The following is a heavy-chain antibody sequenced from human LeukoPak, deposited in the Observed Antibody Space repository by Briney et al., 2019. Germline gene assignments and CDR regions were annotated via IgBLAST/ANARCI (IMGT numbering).Heavy chain of an antibody. CDR3: ARGGEYTTSP. CDR1: GFTFSSFW. CDR2: IKRDGGDK. V-gene: IGHV3-7*05. J-gene: IGHJ4*02. Sequence: GGSLRLSCAASGFTFSSFWMSWVRQAPGKRLEWVANIKRDGGDKYYVDSVKGRFSISRDNAKNSLYLHMNSLRAEDTAVYYCARGGEYTTSPWGQGTLVTVSS. D-gene: IGHD2-2*02.